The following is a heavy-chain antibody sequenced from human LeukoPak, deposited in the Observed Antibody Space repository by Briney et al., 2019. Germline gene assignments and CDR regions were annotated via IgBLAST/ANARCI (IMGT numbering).Heavy chain of an antibody. CDR2: IYYSGST. CDR3: ARTNWGQGYYYYYYYMDV. Sequence: TLSLTCTVSGGSISSGGYYWSWIRQHPGKGLEWIGYIYYSGSTYYNPSLKSRVTISVDTSKNQFSLKLSSVTAADTAVYYCARTNWGQGYYYYYYYMDVWGKGTTVTVSS. D-gene: IGHD7-27*01. CDR1: GGSISSGGYY. J-gene: IGHJ6*03. V-gene: IGHV4-31*03.